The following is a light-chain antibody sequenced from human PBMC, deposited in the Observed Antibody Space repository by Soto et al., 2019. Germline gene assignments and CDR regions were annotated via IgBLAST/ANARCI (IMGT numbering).Light chain of an antibody. CDR1: SSNLGSGYD. V-gene: IGLV1-40*01. J-gene: IGLJ1*01. CDR2: GNT. Sequence: QSVLTQPPSVSGAPGQRVTISCTGSSSNLGSGYDVQWYQQLPGAAPKLLIYGNTNRPLGVPDRFSGSKSGTSASLAISGLQAEDEAEYFCQSYDNMVSPYNYVFGTGTKVTVL. CDR3: QSYDNMVSPYNYV.